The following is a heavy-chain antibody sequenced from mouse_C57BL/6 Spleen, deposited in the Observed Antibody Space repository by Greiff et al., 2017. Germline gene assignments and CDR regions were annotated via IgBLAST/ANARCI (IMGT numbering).Heavy chain of an antibody. CDR2: ISSGGDYI. CDR1: GYTFSSYA. V-gene: IGHV5-9-1*02. J-gene: IGHJ1*03. Sequence: EVQLVESGEGLVKPGGSLKLSCAASGYTFSSYAMSWVRQTPEKRLEWVAYISSGGDYIYYADTVKGRFTLSRDNARNTLYLQMSSLKSEDTAMYYCTRDRDGSLRGYFDVWGTGTTVTVSS. CDR3: TRDRDGSLRGYFDV. D-gene: IGHD1-1*01.